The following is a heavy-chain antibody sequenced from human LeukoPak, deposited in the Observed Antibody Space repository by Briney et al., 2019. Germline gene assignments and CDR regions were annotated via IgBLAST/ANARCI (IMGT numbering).Heavy chain of an antibody. V-gene: IGHV7-4-1*02. CDR2: INTNTGNP. J-gene: IGHJ4*02. Sequence: GASVKVSCKASGYTFTSYAMNWVRQAPGQGLEWMGWINTNTGNPTYAQGFTGRFVFSLDTSVSTAYLQISSLKAEDTAVYYCARANVLLWFGDQRGFDYWGQGTLVTVSS. CDR1: GYTFTSYA. CDR3: ARANVLLWFGDQRGFDY. D-gene: IGHD3-10*01.